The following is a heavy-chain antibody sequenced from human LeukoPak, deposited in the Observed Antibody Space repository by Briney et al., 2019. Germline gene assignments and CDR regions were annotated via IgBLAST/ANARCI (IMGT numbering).Heavy chain of an antibody. CDR3: ARKVHCSGGSCYSYYFDY. J-gene: IGHJ4*02. Sequence: GESLKISFKGSGYSFTSYWIGWVRQMPGKGLEWMGIIYPGDSDTRYSPSFQGQVTISADKSISTAYLQWSSLKASDTAMYYCARKVHCSGGSCYSYYFDYWGQGTLVTVSS. V-gene: IGHV5-51*01. CDR2: IYPGDSDT. CDR1: GYSFTSYW. D-gene: IGHD2-15*01.